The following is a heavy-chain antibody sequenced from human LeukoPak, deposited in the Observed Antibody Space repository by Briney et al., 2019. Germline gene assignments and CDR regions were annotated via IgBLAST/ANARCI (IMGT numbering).Heavy chain of an antibody. Sequence: PSETLSLTCAVYGGSFSGYYWSWIRQPPGKGLEWIGEINHSGGTNYNPSLKSRVTISVDTSKNQFSLKLSSVTAADTAVYYCARGLGVAVAGPVDYWGQGTLVTVSS. V-gene: IGHV4-34*01. D-gene: IGHD6-19*01. CDR1: GGSFSGYY. J-gene: IGHJ4*02. CDR2: INHSGGT. CDR3: ARGLGVAVAGPVDY.